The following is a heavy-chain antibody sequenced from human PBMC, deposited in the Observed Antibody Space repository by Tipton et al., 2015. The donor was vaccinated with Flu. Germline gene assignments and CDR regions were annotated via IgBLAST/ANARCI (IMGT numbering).Heavy chain of an antibody. CDR3: AKVGITTSGAVGFDI. CDR1: GGSISGSAYY. V-gene: IGHV4-31*03. J-gene: IGHJ3*02. Sequence: TLSLTCSVSGGSISGSAYYWNWIRQHPGKGLEWIGYIFYNGNTFYNPSLNSRASISVDMSANQFSLTLTSVTAADTAVYYCAKVGITTSGAVGFDIWGQGTAVTVSS. D-gene: IGHD6-13*01. CDR2: IFYNGNT.